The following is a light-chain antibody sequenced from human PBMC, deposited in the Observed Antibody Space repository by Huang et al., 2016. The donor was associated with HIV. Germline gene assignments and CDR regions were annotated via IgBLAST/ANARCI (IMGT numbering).Light chain of an antibody. CDR2: AAS. Sequence: DIQMTQSPSSLSASVGGRVTITCRASQSISSYLNWYQQKPGKAPKLLIYAASSLQSGVASRFSGSGSGTDFTLTISSLQPEDFATYYCQQSYSTRWTFGQGTKVEIK. CDR3: QQSYSTRWT. CDR1: QSISSY. V-gene: IGKV1-39*01. J-gene: IGKJ1*01.